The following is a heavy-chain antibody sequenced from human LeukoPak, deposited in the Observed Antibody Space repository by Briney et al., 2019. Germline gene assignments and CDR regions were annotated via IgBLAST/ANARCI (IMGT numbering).Heavy chain of an antibody. V-gene: IGHV3-53*01. CDR2: IYSGGST. Sequence: GGSLRLSCAASGFTFSSYAMSWVRQAPGKGLEWVSVIYSGGSTYYADSVKGRFTISRDNSKNTLYLQMNSLRAEDTAVYYCARGIAVADRAYYFDYWGQGTLVTVSS. CDR1: GFTFSSYA. CDR3: ARGIAVADRAYYFDY. J-gene: IGHJ4*02. D-gene: IGHD6-19*01.